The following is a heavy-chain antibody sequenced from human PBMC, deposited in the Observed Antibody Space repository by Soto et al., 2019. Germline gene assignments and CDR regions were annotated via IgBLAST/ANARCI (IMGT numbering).Heavy chain of an antibody. V-gene: IGHV1-69*02. CDR2: IIPMLTVT. Sequence: QVHLIQSGDEVKKPGSSVKVSCKAAGGTFNTYTLIWVRQAPGHGLEWMGRIIPMLTVTNSAQKFQGRLTLTADKSTGTAFMELTSLRSDDTAVYYCSIGSWSAETFDVWGQGTMVTVSS. CDR3: SIGSWSAETFDV. D-gene: IGHD2-2*01. CDR1: GGTFNTYT. J-gene: IGHJ3*01.